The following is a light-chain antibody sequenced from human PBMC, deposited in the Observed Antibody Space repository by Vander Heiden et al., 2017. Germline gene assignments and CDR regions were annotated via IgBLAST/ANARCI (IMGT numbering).Light chain of an antibody. CDR3: QQDNNWPQT. V-gene: IGKV3-15*01. Sequence: EIVMTQSPATLSVSPGQRATLSCRASQSVSSNLAWYQQKPGQAPRLLIYGASTRATGIPASFSGSGSGTEFTLTISSLQSEDFAVYYCQQDNNWPQTFGQGTKLEIK. J-gene: IGKJ2*01. CDR1: QSVSSN. CDR2: GAS.